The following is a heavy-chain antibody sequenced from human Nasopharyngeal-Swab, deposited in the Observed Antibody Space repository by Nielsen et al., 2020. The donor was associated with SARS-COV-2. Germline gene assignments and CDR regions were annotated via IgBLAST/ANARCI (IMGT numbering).Heavy chain of an antibody. J-gene: IGHJ6*02. D-gene: IGHD2-21*01. CDR1: GGSISRNNG. V-gene: IGHV4-4*02. Sequence: SETLSLTGTVSGGSISRNNGWAWVRQPPGKGRQWSGEVGQRGSTNYNPSLESRVTISLDESKNQFSLNLRSVTTADTAVYFGVRVSGVGIPEALYYLYYGMDVWGQGTTVTVSS. CDR2: VGQRGST. CDR3: VRVSGVGIPEALYYLYYGMDV.